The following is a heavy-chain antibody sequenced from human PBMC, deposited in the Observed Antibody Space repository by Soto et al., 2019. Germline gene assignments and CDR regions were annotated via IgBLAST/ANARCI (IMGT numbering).Heavy chain of an antibody. V-gene: IGHV3-23*01. J-gene: IGHJ4*02. CDR3: VILALGKFDY. Sequence: EVPLLESGGGLVQPGGSLRLSCAASGFTFHTNSMAWVRQAPGKGLEWVSAISDRNERIFYDDSVRGRFTISRDDSENKLYLQMNWLRVEDTAVYYCVILALGKFDYWGQGTLVTVSS. CDR1: GFTFHTNS. CDR2: ISDRNERI. D-gene: IGHD1-26*01.